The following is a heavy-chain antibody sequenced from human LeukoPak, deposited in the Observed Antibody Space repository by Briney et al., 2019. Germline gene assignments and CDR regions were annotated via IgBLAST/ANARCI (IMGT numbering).Heavy chain of an antibody. CDR2: ISSSSSYI. Sequence: GGSLRLSCAASGFTFSSYSMNWVRQAPGKGLEWVSSISSSSSYIYYGDSVKGRFTISRDHAKNSLYLQMNSLRAEDTAVYYCARAPGYCSGGSCFDYWGQGTLVTVSS. V-gene: IGHV3-21*01. J-gene: IGHJ4*02. CDR1: GFTFSSYS. CDR3: ARAPGYCSGGSCFDY. D-gene: IGHD2-15*01.